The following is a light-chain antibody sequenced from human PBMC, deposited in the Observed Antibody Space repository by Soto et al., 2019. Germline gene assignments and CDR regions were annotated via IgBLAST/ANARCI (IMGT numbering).Light chain of an antibody. Sequence: QSVLTQPPSASETPGQRVTISCSGSSSNIGSNYVFWYQQFPGTTPKLLIYRNDQRPSGVPDRFSGSKSGTSASLAISGLRSEDEADYYCAVWDDSLTGWVFGGGTKVTVL. CDR2: RND. V-gene: IGLV1-47*01. CDR1: SSNIGSNY. J-gene: IGLJ3*02. CDR3: AVWDDSLTGWV.